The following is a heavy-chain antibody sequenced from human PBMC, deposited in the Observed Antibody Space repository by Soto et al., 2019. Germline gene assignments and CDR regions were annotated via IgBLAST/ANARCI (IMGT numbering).Heavy chain of an antibody. Sequence: SETLSLTCTVSDGSISSGGYYWSWIRQHPGKGLEWIGYIYYSGSTYYNPSLKSRVTISVDTSKNQFSLKLSSVTAADTAVYYCASVVRDDALDIWGQGTMVTVSS. CDR3: ASVVRDDALDI. D-gene: IGHD2-15*01. CDR2: IYYSGST. V-gene: IGHV4-31*02. J-gene: IGHJ3*02. CDR1: DGSISSGGYY.